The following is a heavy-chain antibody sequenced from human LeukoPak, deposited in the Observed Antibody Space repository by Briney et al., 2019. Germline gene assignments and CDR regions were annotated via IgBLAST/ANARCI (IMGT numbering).Heavy chain of an antibody. Sequence: ASVKVSCKASGYTFSDYYMHWVRQAPGQGLEWMGWINSNSGGTKYEQKFQGRVTMTRNTSISTAYMELSSLRSEDTAVYYCARGPRSGWNDVWFDPWGQGTLVTVSS. J-gene: IGHJ5*02. CDR2: INSNSGGT. CDR3: ARGPRSGWNDVWFDP. CDR1: GYTFSDYY. D-gene: IGHD1-1*01. V-gene: IGHV1-2*02.